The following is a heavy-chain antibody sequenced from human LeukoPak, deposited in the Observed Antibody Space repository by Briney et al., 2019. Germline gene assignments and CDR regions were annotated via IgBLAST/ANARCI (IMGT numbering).Heavy chain of an antibody. D-gene: IGHD3-16*02. CDR1: GGSFSGYY. CDR2: INHSGST. Sequence: SETLSLTCAVYGGSFSGYYWSWIRQPPGKGLEWIGEINHSGSTNYNPSHKSRVTISVDTSKNQFSPKLSSVTAADTAVYYCARGLGGVISFFDYWGQGTLVTVSS. J-gene: IGHJ4*02. V-gene: IGHV4-34*01. CDR3: ARGLGGVISFFDY.